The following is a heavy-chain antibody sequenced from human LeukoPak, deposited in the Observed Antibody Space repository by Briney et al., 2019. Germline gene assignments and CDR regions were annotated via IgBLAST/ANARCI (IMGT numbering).Heavy chain of an antibody. CDR3: ASIGPTAFDI. Sequence: GGSLRLSCAASGFTFSSYSMNWVRQAPGKGLEWVSSISSSSSYIYYADSVKGRFTISRGNAKNSLYLQMNSLRAEDTAVYYCASIGPTAFDIWGQGTMVTVSS. CDR1: GFTFSSYS. CDR2: ISSSSSYI. V-gene: IGHV3-21*01. J-gene: IGHJ3*02.